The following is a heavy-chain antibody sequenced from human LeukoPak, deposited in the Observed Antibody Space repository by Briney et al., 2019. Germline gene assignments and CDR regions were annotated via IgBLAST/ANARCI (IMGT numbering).Heavy chain of an antibody. CDR3: ARDHLANLASRLFDP. D-gene: IGHD3-3*01. CDR1: GYSISSDYY. Sequence: SETLSLTCTVSGYSISSDYYWGWIRQPPGKGLEWIGSVHHSGRTYYNPSLKSRVTISVDTSQNQFSLKLNSVTAADTAVYYCARDHLANLASRLFDPWGQGSLVTVST. J-gene: IGHJ5*02. CDR2: VHHSGRT. V-gene: IGHV4-38-2*02.